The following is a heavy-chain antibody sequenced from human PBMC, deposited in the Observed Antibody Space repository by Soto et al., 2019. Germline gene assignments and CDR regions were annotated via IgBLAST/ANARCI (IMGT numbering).Heavy chain of an antibody. V-gene: IGHV4-34*01. J-gene: IGHJ5*01. CDR1: GGSFSGHS. CDR2: VNHSGRL. CDR3: STRAYDTNGYYRFDP. D-gene: IGHD3-22*01. Sequence: PSETLSLTCAVYGGSFSGHSWTWIRQSPGKGREWIGDVNHSGRLNYSPYLKSRVTISLDTSKNQFSLTLIAVTAADTAMYYCSTRAYDTNGYYRFDPWGQGTLVTVSS.